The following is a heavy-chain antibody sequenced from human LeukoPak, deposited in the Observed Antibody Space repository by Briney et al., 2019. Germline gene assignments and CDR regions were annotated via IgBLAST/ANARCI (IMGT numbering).Heavy chain of an antibody. D-gene: IGHD1-26*01. V-gene: IGHV3-30*03. J-gene: IGHJ4*02. CDR1: GFTFNIHG. CDR2: ISHDGNHQ. Sequence: PGRSLRLSCVASGFTFNIHGMHWVRQAPSKGLEWVAVISHDGNHQYYGGSVKGRFTVARDNSKNTLYLQMNSLTVEDTAVYFCARDHSGWDYFDYWGQGTVVSVSS. CDR3: ARDHSGWDYFDY.